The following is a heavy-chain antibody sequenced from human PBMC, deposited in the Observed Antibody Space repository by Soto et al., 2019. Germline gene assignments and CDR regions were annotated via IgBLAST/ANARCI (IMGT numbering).Heavy chain of an antibody. CDR2: IYSDGST. CDR1: GITVITNY. V-gene: IGHV3-66*01. D-gene: IGHD2-21*01. J-gene: IGHJ4*02. Sequence: EVQLVESGGGLVQPGGSLRLSCATSGITVITNYFSWVRQAPGQGLEWVSAIYSDGSTHYTDSVKGRFTISRDNSKDTVYRQMNTLRVEDTGVYYCTRDPTTSIVTDYWGQGTVVTVSS. CDR3: TRDPTTSIVTDY.